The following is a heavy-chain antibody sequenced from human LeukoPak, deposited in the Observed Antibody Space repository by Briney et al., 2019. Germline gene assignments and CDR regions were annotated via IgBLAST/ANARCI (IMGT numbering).Heavy chain of an antibody. Sequence: GRSLRLSCAASGFTFSSYAMHWVRQAPGKGLEWVAVISYDGSNKYYADSVKGRFTISRDNSKNTLYLQMNSLRAEDTAVYYCARDRESGWIKAFDYWGQGTLVTVSS. CDR2: ISYDGSNK. V-gene: IGHV3-30*04. J-gene: IGHJ4*02. CDR3: ARDRESGWIKAFDY. CDR1: GFTFSSYA. D-gene: IGHD2-2*03.